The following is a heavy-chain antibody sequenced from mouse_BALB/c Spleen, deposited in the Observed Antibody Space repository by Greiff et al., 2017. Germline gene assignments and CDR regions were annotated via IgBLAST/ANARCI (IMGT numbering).Heavy chain of an antibody. CDR3: ARGKYGNYDYAMDY. V-gene: IGHV2-2*02. Sequence: QVQLQQSGPGLVQPSQSLSITCTVSGFSLTSYGVHWVRQSPGKGLEWLGVIWSGGSTDYNAAFISRLSISKDNSKSQVFFKMNSLQANDTAIYYCARGKYGNYDYAMDYWGQGTSVTVSS. CDR1: GFSLTSYG. D-gene: IGHD2-10*02. J-gene: IGHJ4*01. CDR2: IWSGGST.